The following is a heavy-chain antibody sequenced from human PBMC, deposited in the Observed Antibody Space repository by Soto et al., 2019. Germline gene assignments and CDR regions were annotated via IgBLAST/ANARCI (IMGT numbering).Heavy chain of an antibody. J-gene: IGHJ4*02. CDR2: MYYSGST. V-gene: IGHV4-61*03. CDR3: AKIPISSAWLDFDY. D-gene: IGHD6-19*01. CDR1: NGSVSSGNYL. Sequence: SETLSLTCTVSNGSVSSGNYLWSWIRQAPGKGLEWIGNMYYSGSTNNNSSLKSRVTISVDTSKNHFSLKLRSVTAADTALYYCAKIPISSAWLDFDYWGQGTLVTVSS.